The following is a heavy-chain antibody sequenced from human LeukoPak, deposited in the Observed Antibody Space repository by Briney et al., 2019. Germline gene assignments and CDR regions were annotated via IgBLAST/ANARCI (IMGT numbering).Heavy chain of an antibody. V-gene: IGHV3-21*01. Sequence: SGGSLRLSCAASGFTFSAHSMNWVRRARGKGLEGVTHISSGSRYRYYADSVKGRFTISRANAKDSLYLQMNSLRAEDTAVYYCAKCSGGNCYHSDDHWGQGTLVTVSS. CDR1: GFTFSAHS. J-gene: IGHJ5*02. CDR2: ISSGSRYR. D-gene: IGHD2-15*01. CDR3: AKCSGGNCYHSDDH.